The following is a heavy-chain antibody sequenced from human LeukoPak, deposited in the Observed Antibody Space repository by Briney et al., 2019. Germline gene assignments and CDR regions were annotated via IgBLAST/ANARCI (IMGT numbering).Heavy chain of an antibody. CDR3: AKGDYYDLDY. CDR1: GFTFSNYW. J-gene: IGHJ4*02. V-gene: IGHV3-7*03. Sequence: GGSLRLSCVASGFTFSNYWMSWVRQAPGNGLEWVANIKQDGSGKYFVDSVKGRFTISRDNVKNSLYLQMNSLRAEDTAVYYCAKGDYYDLDYWGQGTLVTVSS. CDR2: IKQDGSGK. D-gene: IGHD3-10*01.